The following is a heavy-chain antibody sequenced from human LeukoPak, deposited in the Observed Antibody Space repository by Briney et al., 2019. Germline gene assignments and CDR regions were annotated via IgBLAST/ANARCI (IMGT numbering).Heavy chain of an antibody. J-gene: IGHJ4*02. CDR3: AKSGYNRFDY. D-gene: IGHD5-24*01. CDR2: ISSSSAYI. V-gene: IGHV3-21*04. CDR1: GFSFNSHS. Sequence: PGGSLRLSCAASGFSFNSHSMTWVRQAPGKGLECVSSISSSSAYIYYTDSVKGRFTISRDNAKNSVYLQMNSLIAEDTAVYYCAKSGYNRFDYWGQGTRVTVSS.